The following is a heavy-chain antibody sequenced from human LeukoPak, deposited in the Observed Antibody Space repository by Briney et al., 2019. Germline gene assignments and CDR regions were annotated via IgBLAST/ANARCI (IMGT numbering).Heavy chain of an antibody. V-gene: IGHV3-74*01. CDR3: AGGPSAYSYGNFY. D-gene: IGHD5-18*01. CDR1: AFTSSTYW. Sequence: AGGSLRLSCTASAFTSSTYWIHWVRQAPGKGLVWVSRISSDGSSTSCADFVKGRFIISRDKVENTVYLQMDSLRVDDTAFYYCAGGPSAYSYGNFYWGQGALITVSS. CDR2: ISSDGSST. J-gene: IGHJ4*02.